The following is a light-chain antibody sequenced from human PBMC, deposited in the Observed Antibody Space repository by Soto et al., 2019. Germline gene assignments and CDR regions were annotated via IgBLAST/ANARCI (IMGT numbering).Light chain of an antibody. Sequence: DIQMAQSPSTLSASVGDRVTITCRASQSVNSWLAWYQQKPGKAPKLLIYKASSLESGVPSRFSGSGSGTEFTLTISSLQPDDFATYYCQQYNYFSSFGQGTKVEIK. CDR3: QQYNYFSS. J-gene: IGKJ1*01. CDR1: QSVNSW. CDR2: KAS. V-gene: IGKV1-5*03.